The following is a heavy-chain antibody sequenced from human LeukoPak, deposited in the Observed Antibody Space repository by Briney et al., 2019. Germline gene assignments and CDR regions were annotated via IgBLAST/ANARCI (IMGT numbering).Heavy chain of an antibody. CDR3: ATIKADFWSGYQYYFDY. CDR1: GYTLTELS. CDR2: FDPEDGET. D-gene: IGHD3-3*01. V-gene: IGHV1-24*01. J-gene: IGHJ4*02. Sequence: VASVKVSCKVSGYTLTELSMHWVRQAPGKGLEWMGGFDPEDGETIYAQKFQGRVTMTEDTSTDTAYMELSSLRSEDTAVYYCATIKADFWSGYQYYFDYWGQGTLVTVSS.